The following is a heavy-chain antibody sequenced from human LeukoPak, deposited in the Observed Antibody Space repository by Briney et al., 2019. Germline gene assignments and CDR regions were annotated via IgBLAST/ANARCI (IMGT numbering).Heavy chain of an antibody. CDR3: TTDLIIFTYYSGSCESDY. CDR1: GFTFSDHY. D-gene: IGHD1-26*01. J-gene: IGHJ4*02. Sequence: GGSLRLSCAASGFTFSDHYMDWVRQAPGKGLEWVGRIKSKTDGGTTDYAAPVKGRFTISRDDSKNTLYLQMNSLKTEDTAVYYCTTDLIIFTYYSGSCESDYWGQGTLVTVSS. V-gene: IGHV3-15*01. CDR2: IKSKTDGGTT.